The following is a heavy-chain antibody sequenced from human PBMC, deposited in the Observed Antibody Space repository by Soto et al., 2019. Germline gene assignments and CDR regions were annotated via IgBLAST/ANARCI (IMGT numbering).Heavy chain of an antibody. CDR3: AKDSRDYVWGSTYYFDY. CDR1: GFTFSSYA. CDR2: ISGSGGST. V-gene: IGHV3-23*01. J-gene: IGHJ4*02. Sequence: PGGSLRLSCAASGFTFSSYAMSWVRQAPGKGLEWVSSISGSGGSTYYADSVKGRFTISRDNSKNTLYLQMNSLRAEDTAVYYCAKDSRDYVWGSTYYFDYWGQGTLVTVSS. D-gene: IGHD3-16*01.